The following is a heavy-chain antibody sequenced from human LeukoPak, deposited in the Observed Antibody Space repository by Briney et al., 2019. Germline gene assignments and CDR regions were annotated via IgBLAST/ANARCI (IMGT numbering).Heavy chain of an antibody. CDR2: MSYSGSI. D-gene: IGHD6-13*01. Sequence: PSETLSLTCAVSGYSISSSNWWGWIRQPPGKGLEWIGYMSYSGSIYYNPSLKSRVTMSVDTSRNQFSLKLSFVTAVDTAVYYCARVYYSSSYDYWYFDLWGRGTLVTVSS. J-gene: IGHJ2*01. CDR1: GYSISSSNW. V-gene: IGHV4-28*05. CDR3: ARVYYSSSYDYWYFDL.